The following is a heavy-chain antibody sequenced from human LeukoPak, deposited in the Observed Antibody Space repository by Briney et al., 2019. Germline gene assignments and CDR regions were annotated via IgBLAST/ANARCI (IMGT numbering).Heavy chain of an antibody. V-gene: IGHV3-23*01. CDR2: IGRTT. D-gene: IGHD2-8*02. J-gene: IGHJ6*02. Sequence: QPGGSLRLSCAASGFTFSSFSMSWVRQAPGKGLEYVSGIGRTTYYAESVKGRFTISRDNSKNTLFLQMNNLRAEDTAVYYCAKRGLYGTVPFYGMDVWGQGTTATVSS. CDR3: AKRGLYGTVPFYGMDV. CDR1: GFTFSSFS.